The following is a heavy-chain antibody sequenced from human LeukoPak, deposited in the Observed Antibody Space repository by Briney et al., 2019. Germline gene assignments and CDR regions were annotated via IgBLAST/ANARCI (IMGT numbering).Heavy chain of an antibody. CDR2: INPSGGST. J-gene: IGHJ3*02. CDR1: GYTFTSYY. V-gene: IGHV1-46*01. Sequence: ASVKVSCKASGYTFTSYYMHWVRQAPGQGLEWMGIINPSGGSTSYAQKFQGRVTMTRDTSTSTVYMELSRLRSEDTAVYYCARERRYNWNYVGGHAFDIWGQGTMVTVSS. CDR3: ARERRYNWNYVGGHAFDI. D-gene: IGHD1-7*01.